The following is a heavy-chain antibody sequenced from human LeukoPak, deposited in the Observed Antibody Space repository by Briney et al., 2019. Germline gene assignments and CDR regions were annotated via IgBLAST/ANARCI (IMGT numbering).Heavy chain of an antibody. CDR3: TTEAGYSSSWYAS. Sequence: MPGGSLRLSCAASGFSFTNAWMTWVRQAPGKGLEWVGRIKSKTNGGTTDYAAPVKGRFTISRDDSKNMLYLQMNSLKTEDTAIYYCTTEAGYSSSWYASWGQGTLVTVSS. V-gene: IGHV3-15*01. CDR1: GFSFTNAW. CDR2: IKSKTNGGTT. D-gene: IGHD6-13*01. J-gene: IGHJ5*01.